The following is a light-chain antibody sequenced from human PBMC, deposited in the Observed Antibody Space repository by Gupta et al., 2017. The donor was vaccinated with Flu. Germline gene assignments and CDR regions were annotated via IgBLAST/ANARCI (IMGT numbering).Light chain of an antibody. Sequence: DIQMTQSPSTLSASVGDRVTITCRASQSISSWLSWYQQKPGKAPKLLIYKASTLESGVPSRFSGSGFGTGFTLTISSLQPDDFATYYCQQYDTYWAFGQGTKVEIK. V-gene: IGKV1-5*03. J-gene: IGKJ1*01. CDR2: KAS. CDR3: QQYDTYWA. CDR1: QSISSW.